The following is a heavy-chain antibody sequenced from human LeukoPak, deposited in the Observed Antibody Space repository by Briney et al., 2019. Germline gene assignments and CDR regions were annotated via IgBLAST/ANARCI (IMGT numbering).Heavy chain of an antibody. CDR2: IGNTGRTI. J-gene: IGHJ6*03. Sequence: GGSLRLSCAASGFTFSSYEMNWVRQAPGRGLEWVSYIGNTGRTIYYADSVQGRFTISRDNAKNSVYLQMNSLRAEDTAVYYCARWGRDNMAVVYYNYDMDVWGKGTTVTVSS. V-gene: IGHV3-48*03. D-gene: IGHD5-24*01. CDR1: GFTFSSYE. CDR3: ARWGRDNMAVVYYNYDMDV.